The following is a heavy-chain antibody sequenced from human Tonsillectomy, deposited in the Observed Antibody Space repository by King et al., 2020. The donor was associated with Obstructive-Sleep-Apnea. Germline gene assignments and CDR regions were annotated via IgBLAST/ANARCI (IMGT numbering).Heavy chain of an antibody. Sequence: GQLVQSGAEVKKPGASVKVSCKASGYSFTGYYMHWVRQAPGQGLDWMGWIDPNSGGTNYAQKFQGRVTMTRDASINTVYMELTSLRPDDTAVYYCTRDSRYHGMDVWGQGTTVTVSS. D-gene: IGHD1-14*01. CDR3: TRDSRYHGMDV. V-gene: IGHV1-2*02. J-gene: IGHJ6*02. CDR2: IDPNSGGT. CDR1: GYSFTGYY.